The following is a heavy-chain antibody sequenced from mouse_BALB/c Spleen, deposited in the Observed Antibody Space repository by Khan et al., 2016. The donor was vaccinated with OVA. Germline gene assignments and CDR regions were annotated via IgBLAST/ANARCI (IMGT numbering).Heavy chain of an antibody. D-gene: IGHD1-1*01. CDR1: GYTFSSYW. J-gene: IGHJ2*01. V-gene: IGHV1-9*01. CDR3: ARLTAGNRNYFDY. CDR2: ILHGSGST. Sequence: QVQLQQSGADLMKPGASVKISCKVAGYTFSSYWIEWIKQRPGHGLEWIGEILHGSGSTNCNEKFTGKATFTADTSSNTAYMQLSSLTSEDTAVFDCARLTAGNRNYFDYWGQGTTLTVSS.